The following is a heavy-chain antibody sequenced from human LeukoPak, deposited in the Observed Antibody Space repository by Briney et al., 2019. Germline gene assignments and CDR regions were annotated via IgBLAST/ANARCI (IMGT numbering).Heavy chain of an antibody. J-gene: IGHJ4*02. V-gene: IGHV3-7*01. Sequence: GESLRLSCAASGFTFSSHWMSWVRQAPGKGLEWVGNIKPDGSEKYYVDSLKGRFIIPRDNAKNSLYLQMNSLRAEDVAVYYCAKYFYDGSGTHYFDYWGQGTPVTVSS. CDR2: IKPDGSEK. D-gene: IGHD3-22*01. CDR1: GFTFSSHW. CDR3: AKYFYDGSGTHYFDY.